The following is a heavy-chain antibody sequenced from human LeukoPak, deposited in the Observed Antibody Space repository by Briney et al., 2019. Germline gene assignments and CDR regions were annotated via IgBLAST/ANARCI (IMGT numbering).Heavy chain of an antibody. CDR2: IYTSGST. Sequence: KPSETLSLTCTVSGGSISSYYWSWIRQPAGKGLEWIGRIYTSGSTNYNPSLKCRVTMSVDTSKNQFSLKLSSVTAADTAVYYCARDTFVVVPAAIWFDPWGQGTLVTVSS. D-gene: IGHD2-2*01. J-gene: IGHJ5*02. CDR3: ARDTFVVVPAAIWFDP. V-gene: IGHV4-4*07. CDR1: GGSISSYY.